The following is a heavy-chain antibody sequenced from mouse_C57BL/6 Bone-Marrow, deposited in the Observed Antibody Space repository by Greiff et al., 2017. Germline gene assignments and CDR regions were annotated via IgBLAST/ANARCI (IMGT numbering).Heavy chain of an antibody. CDR2: IDTENGDT. CDR3: TRVAY. V-gene: IGHV14-4*01. Sequence: VQLQQSGAELVRPGASVKLSCTASGFNIKDDYLHWVKQRPEQGLEWIGWIDTENGDTEYASKFQGKATKTADTSSNTAYLQLSSLTSEDTAVYYCTRVAYWGQGTLVTVSA. J-gene: IGHJ3*01. CDR1: GFNIKDDY.